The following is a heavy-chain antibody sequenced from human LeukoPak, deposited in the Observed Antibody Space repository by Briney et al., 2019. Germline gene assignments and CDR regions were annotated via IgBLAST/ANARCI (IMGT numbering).Heavy chain of an antibody. Sequence: PGRSLRLSCAASGFTFSSYSMNWVRQAPGKGLEWVSSISSSSSHIYYADSVKGRFTISRDNAKNPLYLQMNSLRAEDTAVYYCARDRWEPVVVVPAAIAFWGQGTLVTVSS. CDR1: GFTFSSYS. CDR2: ISSSSSHI. V-gene: IGHV3-21*01. CDR3: ARDRWEPVVVVPAAIAF. J-gene: IGHJ4*02. D-gene: IGHD2-2*01.